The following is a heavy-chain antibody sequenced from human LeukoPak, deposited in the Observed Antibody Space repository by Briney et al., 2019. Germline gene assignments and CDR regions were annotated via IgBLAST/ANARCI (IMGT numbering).Heavy chain of an antibody. V-gene: IGHV4-59*01. D-gene: IGHD1-26*01. CDR3: VRGGVQSYDC. CDR2: ISDTGST. J-gene: IGHJ4*02. Sequence: SETLSLTCTVSGGSISRYYWSWIRQPPGKRLEWIGYISDTGSTNYNPSLKSRVTISVDTSNNQFSLKLTSVTAADTAMYYCVRGGVQSYDCWGQGTLATVSS. CDR1: GGSISRYY.